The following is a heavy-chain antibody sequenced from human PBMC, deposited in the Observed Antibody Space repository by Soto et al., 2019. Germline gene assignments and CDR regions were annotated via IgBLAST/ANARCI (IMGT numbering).Heavy chain of an antibody. CDR3: ATDTAPYYWYYVMEV. D-gene: IGHD5-18*01. CDR1: GLTFTKAW. Sequence: EVQLVESGGGLVKPGGSLRLSCAASGLTFTKAWVSWVRQAPGKGLEWVCRIKSHSDGGTTDYAAPVKGRFTISRDDSNSSVYLQMKSLKFDNTAVYYCATDTAPYYWYYVMEVWGQGTTVTVSS. CDR2: IKSHSDGGTT. J-gene: IGHJ6*02. V-gene: IGHV3-15*05.